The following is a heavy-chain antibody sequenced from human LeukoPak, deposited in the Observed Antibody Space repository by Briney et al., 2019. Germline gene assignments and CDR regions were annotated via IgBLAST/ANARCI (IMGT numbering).Heavy chain of an antibody. CDR3: ARATDIVTVPAAIHFDY. Sequence: GGSLRLSCAASGFTFSSYSMNWVRQAPGKGLEWVSYISSSSSTIYYADSVKGRFTISRDNAKNSLYLQMNSLRAEDTAVYYCARATDIVTVPAAIHFDYWGQGTLVTVSS. V-gene: IGHV3-48*01. CDR1: GFTFSSYS. D-gene: IGHD2-2*01. CDR2: ISSSSSTI. J-gene: IGHJ4*02.